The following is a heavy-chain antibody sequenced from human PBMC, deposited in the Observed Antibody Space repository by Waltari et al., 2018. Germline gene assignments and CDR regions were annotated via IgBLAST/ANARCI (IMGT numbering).Heavy chain of an antibody. CDR1: GYTFTSYD. Sequence: QVQLVQSGAEVKKPGASVKVSCKASGYTFTSYDINWVRQATGQGLEWMGWMNPNSGNTGYAQKLQGRVTMTTDTSTSTAYMELRSLRSDDTAVYYCARDGGKTTVTTSTKGYWGQGTLVTVSS. D-gene: IGHD4-17*01. CDR2: MNPNSGNT. J-gene: IGHJ4*02. CDR3: ARDGGKTTVTTSTKGY. V-gene: IGHV1-8*01.